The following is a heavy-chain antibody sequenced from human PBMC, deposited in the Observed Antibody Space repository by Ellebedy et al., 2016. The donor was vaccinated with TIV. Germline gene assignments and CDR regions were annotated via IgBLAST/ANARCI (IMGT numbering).Heavy chain of an antibody. CDR3: ARDAGLATPLDY. J-gene: IGHJ4*02. V-gene: IGHV3-74*01. CDR2: ITDDGSDT. D-gene: IGHD6-19*01. Sequence: GESLKISCAASGFTFRTSWMHWVRQAPGKGLEWVSRITDDGSDTAYADSVKGRFSTSRDNARDIVYLQMNSLRADDSAVYYCARDAGLATPLDYWGQGVLVTVSS. CDR1: GFTFRTSW.